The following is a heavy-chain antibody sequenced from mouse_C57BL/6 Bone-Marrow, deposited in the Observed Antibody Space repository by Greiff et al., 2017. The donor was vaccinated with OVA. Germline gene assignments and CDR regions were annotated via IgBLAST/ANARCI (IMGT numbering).Heavy chain of an antibody. CDR3: ARSTTGTIDY. V-gene: IGHV7-3*01. D-gene: IGHD4-1*02. J-gene: IGHJ2*01. CDR1: GFTFTDYY. Sequence: EVNVVESGGGLVQPGGSLSLSCAASGFTFTDYYMSWVRQPPGKALEWLGFIRNKANGYTTEYSASVKGRFTISRDNSQSILYLQMNALRAEDSATYYCARSTTGTIDYWGQGTTLTVSS. CDR2: IRNKANGYTT.